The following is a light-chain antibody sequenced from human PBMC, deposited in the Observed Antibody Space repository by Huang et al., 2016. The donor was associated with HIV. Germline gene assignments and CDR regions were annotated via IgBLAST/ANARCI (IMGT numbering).Light chain of an antibody. V-gene: IGKV3-15*01. CDR1: QSVNTN. CDR3: QQYNKWPPGYT. CDR2: AAS. J-gene: IGKJ2*01. Sequence: VMMSQSPATLAASPGERVTLSCGASQSVNTNLAWYQQKHGKPPRRLIYAASTRATGVPARFAGSGSGTEFTLTIDSLQSDDFAVYYCQQYNKWPPGYTFGQGTRLEIK.